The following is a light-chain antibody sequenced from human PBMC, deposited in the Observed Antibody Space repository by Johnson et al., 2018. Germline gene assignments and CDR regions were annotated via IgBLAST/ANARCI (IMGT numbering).Light chain of an antibody. CDR2: ENN. V-gene: IGLV1-51*02. CDR3: GTWDSSLSAGNV. J-gene: IGLJ1*01. Sequence: QSVLTQPPSVSADPGQKVTISCSGSSSNIGNNYVSWYQQLPGTAPKLLIYENNTRPSVSSDRFSGSKSGPSDALGITGLQPGDEADYYCGTWDSSLSAGNVFRTGTKVTVL. CDR1: SSNIGNNY.